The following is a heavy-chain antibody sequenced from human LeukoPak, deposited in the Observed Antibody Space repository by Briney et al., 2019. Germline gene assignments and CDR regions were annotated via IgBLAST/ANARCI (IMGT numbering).Heavy chain of an antibody. Sequence: SETLSLTCTVSGGSMSSYYWGWIRQPAGKGREGFGRIYTSGSTSYHPSLKSRVTMSVDTSKNQFSLKLSSVTAADTAVYYCARELDIVPREFMDVWGQGTTVTVSS. CDR2: IYTSGST. D-gene: IGHD2-2*03. V-gene: IGHV4-4*07. CDR1: GGSMSSYY. J-gene: IGHJ6*02. CDR3: ARELDIVPREFMDV.